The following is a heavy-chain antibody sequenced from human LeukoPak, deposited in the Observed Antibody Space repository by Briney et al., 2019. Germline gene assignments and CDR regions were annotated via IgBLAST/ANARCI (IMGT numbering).Heavy chain of an antibody. V-gene: IGHV4-31*03. D-gene: IGHD3-10*01. Sequence: SETLSLTCTVSGGSIGTSDYYWNWIRQHPGKGLEWIGFISDRGSTLYNPSLKSRVTISSDTSKTQFSLKLSSVTAADTAVYYCARESTMVRGGIDWGQGTLVTVSS. CDR1: GGSIGTSDYY. J-gene: IGHJ4*02. CDR3: ARESTMVRGGID. CDR2: ISDRGST.